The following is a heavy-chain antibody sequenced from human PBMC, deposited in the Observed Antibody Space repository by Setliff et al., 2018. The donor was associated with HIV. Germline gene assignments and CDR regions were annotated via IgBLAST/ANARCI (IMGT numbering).Heavy chain of an antibody. J-gene: IGHJ4*02. Sequence: PSETLSLTCSVSGGSVNSYHWSWIRQPPGKGLEWIGYIYKSGTTNYSPSLKSRVTISAGPSKNQFSLKLTSVTAADTAVYYCGRLSETAMASFDSWGQGILVTVPS. CDR2: IYKSGTT. CDR1: GGSVNSYH. D-gene: IGHD2-21*02. V-gene: IGHV4-59*08. CDR3: GRLSETAMASFDS.